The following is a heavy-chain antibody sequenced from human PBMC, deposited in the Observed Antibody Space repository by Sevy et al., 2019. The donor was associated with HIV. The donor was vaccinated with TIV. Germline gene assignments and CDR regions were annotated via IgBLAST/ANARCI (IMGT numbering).Heavy chain of an antibody. CDR3: ARTGSYADTYYYYYAMDV. V-gene: IGHV3-7*01. CDR2: INQDGSEE. CDR1: GFTFSNYA. Sequence: GGSLRLSCAATGFTFSNYAMHWVRQAPGKGLEWVANINQDGSEENYVDSVKGRFTIFRDNAKNSLFLQLNSLRAEDTSVYYCARTGSYADTYYYYYAMDVWGQGATVTVSS. J-gene: IGHJ6*02. D-gene: IGHD3-16*01.